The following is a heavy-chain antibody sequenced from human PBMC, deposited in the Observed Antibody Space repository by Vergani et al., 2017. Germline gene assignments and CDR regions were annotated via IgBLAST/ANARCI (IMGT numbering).Heavy chain of an antibody. CDR1: GYTLTELS. D-gene: IGHD1-7*01. V-gene: IGHV1-24*01. Sequence: VQLVQSGAEVKKPGASAKVSCKVSGYTLTELSMHWVRQAPGKGLEWMGGFDPADGETIYAQKFQGRVTMTEDTSTDTAYMELSSLRSEDTAVYYCASLGITGTTFRYYYYVDFWGKGTTVTVSS. J-gene: IGHJ6*03. CDR3: ASLGITGTTFRYYYYVDF. CDR2: FDPADGET.